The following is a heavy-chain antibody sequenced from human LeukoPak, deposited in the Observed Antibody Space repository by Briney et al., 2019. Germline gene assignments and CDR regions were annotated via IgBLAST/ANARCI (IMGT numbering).Heavy chain of an antibody. J-gene: IGHJ4*02. V-gene: IGHV3-23*01. CDR1: EFTLSIYA. D-gene: IGHD3-16*02. CDR3: AKDPSFGGIVATYFDY. CDR2: ISGGSGNT. Sequence: GGSLRLSCEASEFTLSIYAMNWVRQGPGKGLEWVSTISGGSGNTYYAESVKGRFTISRDNSKNTLYLQMDSLRAEDTAVYYCAKDPSFGGIVATYFDYWGQGTLVTVSS.